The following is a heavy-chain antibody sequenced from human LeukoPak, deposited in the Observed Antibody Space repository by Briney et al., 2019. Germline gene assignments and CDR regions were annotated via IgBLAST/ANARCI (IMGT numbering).Heavy chain of an antibody. CDR1: GFTFSSYE. Sequence: PGGSLRLSCAASGFTFSSYEMNWVRQAPGKGLEWVSYISSSGSTIYYADSVKGRFTISRDNSKNSLYLQMNSLRTEDTALYYCAKDKGYSSGWYIDYWGQGTLVTVSS. J-gene: IGHJ4*02. CDR3: AKDKGYSSGWYIDY. D-gene: IGHD6-19*01. V-gene: IGHV3-48*03. CDR2: ISSSGSTI.